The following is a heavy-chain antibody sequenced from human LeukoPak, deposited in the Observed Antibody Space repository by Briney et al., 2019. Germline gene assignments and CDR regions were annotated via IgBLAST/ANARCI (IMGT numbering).Heavy chain of an antibody. CDR2: IYYSGST. D-gene: IGHD6-13*01. J-gene: IGHJ5*02. Sequence: DPSETLSLTCTVSGGSISSYYWSWIRQPPGKGLEWIGYIYYSGSTNYNPSLKSRVTISVDTSKNQFSLKLSSVTAADTAVYYCARGGPPTYSSSWYDWFDPWGQGTLVTVSS. CDR1: GGSISSYY. V-gene: IGHV4-59*12. CDR3: ARGGPPTYSSSWYDWFDP.